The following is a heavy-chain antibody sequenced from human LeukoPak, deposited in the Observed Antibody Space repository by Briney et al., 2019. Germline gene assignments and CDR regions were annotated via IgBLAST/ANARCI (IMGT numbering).Heavy chain of an antibody. J-gene: IGHJ6*02. Sequence: GGSLRLSCAASGFTFSSYGMHWVRQAPGKGLEWVAVIWYDGSNKYYADSVKGRFTISRDNSKNTLYLQMNSLRAEDTAAYYCARDEGAEYWYYGMDVWGQGTTVTVSS. CDR3: ARDEGAEYWYYGMDV. CDR2: IWYDGSNK. V-gene: IGHV3-33*01. CDR1: GFTFSSYG. D-gene: IGHD2-8*02.